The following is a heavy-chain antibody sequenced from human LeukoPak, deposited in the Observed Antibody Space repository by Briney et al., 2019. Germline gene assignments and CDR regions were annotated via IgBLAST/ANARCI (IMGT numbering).Heavy chain of an antibody. CDR1: GGSITNTNY. CDR3: AREGGPYRPLDY. V-gene: IGHV4-4*02. J-gene: IGHJ4*02. Sequence: PSETLSLTCGVSGGSITNTNYWTWVRQPPGKGLEWIGEVNLQGSTYYNPSLMGRVAISVDKSENHISLQLTSVTAANTAVYYCAREGGPYRPLDYSGQGTLVTVSS. CDR2: VNLQGST.